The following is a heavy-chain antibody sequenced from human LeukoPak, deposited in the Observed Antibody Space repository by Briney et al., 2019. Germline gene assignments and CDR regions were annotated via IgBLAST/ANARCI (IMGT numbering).Heavy chain of an antibody. Sequence: PGGSLRLSCAASAFTFSVYYMSWIRQAPGKGLEWVSYISSSSSYTNYADSVKGRFTISRGNAKNSLYLQMNSLRADDTAVYYCARGRARGVAAAFDYWGQGTLVTVSS. CDR2: ISSSSSYT. CDR1: AFTFSVYY. D-gene: IGHD3-10*01. J-gene: IGHJ4*02. V-gene: IGHV3-11*05. CDR3: ARGRARGVAAAFDY.